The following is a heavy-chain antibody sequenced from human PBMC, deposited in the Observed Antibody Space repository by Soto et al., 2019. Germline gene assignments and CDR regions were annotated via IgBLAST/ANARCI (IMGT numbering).Heavy chain of an antibody. D-gene: IGHD6-19*01. CDR3: ARSVEGQFDY. J-gene: IGHJ4*02. V-gene: IGHV3-48*02. CDR1: GFTFSVYS. Sequence: EVQLVESGGDLVQREGSLRLSCVASGFTFSVYSMNWVRQAPGKGLEWFSYITSDTKTIKYEDSVKGRFTISRDNAKNSVYLQMNSLRDEDTAVYYCARSVEGQFDYWGQGTVVTVSS. CDR2: ITSDTKTI.